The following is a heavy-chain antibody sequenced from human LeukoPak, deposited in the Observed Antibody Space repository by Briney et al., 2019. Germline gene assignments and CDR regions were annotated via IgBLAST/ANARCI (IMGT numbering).Heavy chain of an antibody. CDR3: AKDRSVSSLPYWYFDL. CDR1: GFTFTTYA. CDR2: ITGSGGST. D-gene: IGHD6-6*01. V-gene: IGHV3-23*01. J-gene: IGHJ2*01. Sequence: GGSLRLSCAASGFTFTTYALTWVRQAPGKGLEWVSAITGSGGSTYYADSVRGRFTISRDNSKNTLYLQMNSLRAEDTAVYYCAKDRSVSSLPYWYFDLWGRGTLVTVSS.